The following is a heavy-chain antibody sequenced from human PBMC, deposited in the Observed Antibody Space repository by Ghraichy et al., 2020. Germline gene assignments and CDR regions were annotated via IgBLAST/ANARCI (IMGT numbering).Heavy chain of an antibody. Sequence: GGSLRLSCAASGFTFSRHSMNWVRQAPGKGLEWVSYINSFGSPIYAESVKGRFTISRDNAKKSLYLQMNSLSDEDTAVYYCVRDQDDISANYYVDFDYWGQGALVTVSS. J-gene: IGHJ4*01. CDR2: INSFGSPI. D-gene: IGHD3-22*01. CDR1: GFTFSRHS. CDR3: VRDQDDISANYYVDFDY. V-gene: IGHV3-48*02.